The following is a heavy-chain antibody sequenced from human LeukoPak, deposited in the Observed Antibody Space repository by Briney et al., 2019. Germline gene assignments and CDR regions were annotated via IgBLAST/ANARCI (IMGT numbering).Heavy chain of an antibody. D-gene: IGHD3-3*01. V-gene: IGHV4-4*02. J-gene: IGHJ6*02. CDR2: IYHSGST. Sequence: SGTLSLTCAVSGGSISSSNWWSWVRQPPGKGLEWIGEIYHSGSTNYNPSLKSRVTISVDKSKNQFSLKLSSVTAADTAVYYCARDPAPDFYSIYYGMDVWGQGTTVTVSS. CDR1: GGSISSSNW. CDR3: ARDPAPDFYSIYYGMDV.